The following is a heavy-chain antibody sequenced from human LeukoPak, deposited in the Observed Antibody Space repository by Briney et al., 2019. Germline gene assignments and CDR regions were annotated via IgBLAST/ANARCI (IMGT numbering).Heavy chain of an antibody. CDR3: ARAVGYCSGGSCSRNFDY. J-gene: IGHJ4*02. Sequence: SETLSLTRTVSGGSISSYYWSWIRQPPGKGLEWIGYIYCSGSTNYNPSLKSRVTISVDTSKNQFSLKLSSVTAADTAVYYCARAVGYCSGGSCSRNFDYWGQGTLVTVSS. CDR1: GGSISSYY. D-gene: IGHD2-15*01. CDR2: IYCSGST. V-gene: IGHV4-59*01.